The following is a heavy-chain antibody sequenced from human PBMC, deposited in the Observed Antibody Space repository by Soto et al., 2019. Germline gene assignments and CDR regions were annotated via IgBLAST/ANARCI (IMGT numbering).Heavy chain of an antibody. CDR3: ARHRIEVVWRGFDY. CDR2: SSYNGGT. D-gene: IGHD1-1*01. Sequence: SETLSLTCTVSVGSISSYYWGWLRQPPGKGLQWIGSSSYNGGTFYNPSLKGRVAISVDTSKKQSSLQVTSVTAADTAMYFCARHRIEVVWRGFDYWGQGSPVTVSS. V-gene: IGHV4-59*08. CDR1: VGSISSYY. J-gene: IGHJ4*02.